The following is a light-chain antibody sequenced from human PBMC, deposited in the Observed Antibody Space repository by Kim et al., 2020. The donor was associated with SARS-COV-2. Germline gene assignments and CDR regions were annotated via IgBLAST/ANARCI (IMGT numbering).Light chain of an antibody. CDR2: GAS. V-gene: IGKV3-20*01. Sequence: LSPGERASLSCRASQSVSGSYLAWYQHKPGHAPRLLIYGASSRATGIPDRFSGSGSGTDFTLTISRLEPEDFAVYYCQQYGSSPGTFGQGTKLEI. J-gene: IGKJ2*01. CDR3: QQYGSSPGT. CDR1: QSVSGSY.